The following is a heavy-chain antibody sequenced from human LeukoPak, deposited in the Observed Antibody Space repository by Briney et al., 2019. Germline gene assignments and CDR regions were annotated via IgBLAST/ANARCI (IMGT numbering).Heavy chain of an antibody. CDR1: GFTFSSYA. J-gene: IGHJ4*02. CDR3: VKDRGYCSSTSCSFDY. D-gene: IGHD2-2*01. CDR2: ISSNGGST. V-gene: IGHV3-64D*09. Sequence: PGGSLRLSCSASGFTFSSYAMHWVRQAPGKGLEYVSAISSNGGSTYYAVSVEGRFTISGDNSKNTLYLQMSSLRVEDTAVYYCVKDRGYCSSTSCSFDYWGQGTLVTVSS.